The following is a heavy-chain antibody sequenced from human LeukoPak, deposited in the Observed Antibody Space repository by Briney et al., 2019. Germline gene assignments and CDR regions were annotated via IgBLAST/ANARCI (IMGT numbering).Heavy chain of an antibody. CDR3: VREGFFDY. CDR1: GFTFSSYG. Sequence: GGSLRLSCAASGFTFSSYGMHWVRQAPGKGLEWVAVISYDGSNKYYADSVKGRFTISRDNVKNTLYLQMNSLRAEDTAVYYCVREGFFDYWGQGALVTVSS. J-gene: IGHJ4*02. CDR2: ISYDGSNK. V-gene: IGHV3-30*03.